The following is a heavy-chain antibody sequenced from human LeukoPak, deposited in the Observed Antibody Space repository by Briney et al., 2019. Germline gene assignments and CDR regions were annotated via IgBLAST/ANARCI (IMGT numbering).Heavy chain of an antibody. Sequence: XXXXAMHWXRQAPGKXXEXVXXISWNSGSIGYADSVKGRFTISRDNAKNSLYLQMNSLRAEDTALYYCAKDQYYDILTGYFGYWGQGTLVTVSS. CDR2: ISWNSGSI. J-gene: IGHJ4*02. CDR3: AKDQYYDILTGYFGY. D-gene: IGHD3-9*01. V-gene: IGHV3-9*01. CDR1: XXXXA.